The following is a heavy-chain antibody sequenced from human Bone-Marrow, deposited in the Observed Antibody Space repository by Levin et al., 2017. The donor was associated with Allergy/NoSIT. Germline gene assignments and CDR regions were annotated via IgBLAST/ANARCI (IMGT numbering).Heavy chain of an antibody. V-gene: IGHV4-39*07. CDR3: ARDPTAGWPFDY. CDR2: VHYSGNT. Sequence: PSETLSLTCTVSGGSIIISNYYWGWIRQSPGKGLEFIGSVHYSGNTHYTPSFKSRVTISVDTSKNQFSLKLSSVTAADTAVYYCARDPTAGWPFDYWGQGTLVTVSS. D-gene: IGHD6-19*01. CDR1: GGSIIISNYY. J-gene: IGHJ4*02.